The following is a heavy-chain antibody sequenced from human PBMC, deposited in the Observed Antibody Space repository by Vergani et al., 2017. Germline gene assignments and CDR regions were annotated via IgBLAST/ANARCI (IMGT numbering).Heavy chain of an antibody. CDR1: GFSLSNARMG. Sequence: QVTLKESGPVLVKPTETLTLTCTVSGFSLSNARMGVSWIRQPPGKALEWLAHIFSNDEKSYSTSLKSRLTISKDTSKSQVVLTMTNMDPVDTATYYCARISTYYDFWSGYYSYXFDYWGQGTLVTVSS. CDR3: ARISTYYDFWSGYYSYXFDY. CDR2: IFSNDEK. V-gene: IGHV2-26*01. D-gene: IGHD3-3*01. J-gene: IGHJ4*02.